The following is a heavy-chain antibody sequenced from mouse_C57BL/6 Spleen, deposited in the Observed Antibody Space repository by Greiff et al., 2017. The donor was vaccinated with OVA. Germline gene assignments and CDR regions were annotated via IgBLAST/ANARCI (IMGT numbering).Heavy chain of an antibody. Sequence: QVQLQQPGAELVKPGASVKLSCKASGYTFTSYWMHWVKQRPGQGLEWIGMIHPNSGSTNYNEKFKSKATLTADKSSSTAYMQLSSLTSEDSAVYYCAREGTSYSGYYGAAWLAYWGQGTLVTVSA. V-gene: IGHV1-64*01. CDR1: GYTFTSYW. CDR2: IHPNSGST. J-gene: IGHJ3*01. CDR3: AREGTSYSGYYGAAWLAY. D-gene: IGHD2-3*01.